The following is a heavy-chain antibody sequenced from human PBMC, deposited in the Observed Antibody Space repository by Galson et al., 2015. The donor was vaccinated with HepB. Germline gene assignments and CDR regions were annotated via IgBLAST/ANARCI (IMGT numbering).Heavy chain of an antibody. CDR1: GYTFTSYG. CDR2: ISAYNGNT. J-gene: IGHJ5*02. V-gene: IGHV1-18*01. CDR3: ARDGVGLLWFGELNWFDP. D-gene: IGHD3-10*01. Sequence: SCKASGYTFTSYGISWVRQAPGQGLEWMGWISAYNGNTNYAQKLQGRVTMTTDTSTSTAYMELRSLRSDDTAVYYCARDGVGLLWFGELNWFDPWGQGTLVTVSS.